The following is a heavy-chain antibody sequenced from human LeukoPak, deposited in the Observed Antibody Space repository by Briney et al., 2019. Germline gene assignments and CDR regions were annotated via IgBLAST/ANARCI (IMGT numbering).Heavy chain of an antibody. V-gene: IGHV4-59*01. CDR2: IYYSGST. Sequence: PSETLSLTCTVSGGSISSYYWSWLPQPPGKGLEWIGYIYYSGSTNYNPSLKSRVTISVDTSKNRFSMKLSSVTAADTAGYYCARAAYCGGDCYSGAFDIWGQGTMVTVSS. CDR1: GGSISSYY. J-gene: IGHJ3*02. CDR3: ARAAYCGGDCYSGAFDI. D-gene: IGHD2-21*01.